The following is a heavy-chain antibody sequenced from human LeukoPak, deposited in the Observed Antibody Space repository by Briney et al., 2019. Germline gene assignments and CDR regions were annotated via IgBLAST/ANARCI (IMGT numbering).Heavy chain of an antibody. Sequence: GGSLRLSRAASGFTFSQYWMSWVRQAPGKGLEWVASIKQDESEKYYVDSVKGRFSISKDNAKNSLYLQMNSLRAEDTAVYYCARVRWDSNKAYFDYWGQGTLVTVSS. D-gene: IGHD1-26*01. J-gene: IGHJ4*02. CDR3: ARVRWDSNKAYFDY. CDR2: IKQDESEK. V-gene: IGHV3-7*01. CDR1: GFTFSQYW.